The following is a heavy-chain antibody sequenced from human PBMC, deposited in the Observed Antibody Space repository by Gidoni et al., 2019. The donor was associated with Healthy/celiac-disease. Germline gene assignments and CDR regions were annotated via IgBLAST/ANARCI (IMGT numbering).Heavy chain of an antibody. Sequence: QLQLQESGPGLVKPSETLSRTCTVSGGSISSSSYYWGWIRQPPGKGLEWIGSIYYSGSTYYNPSLKSRCTISVDTSKNQFSLKLSSVPAADTAVYYCARDRGSSHFDYWGQGTLVTVSS. CDR3: ARDRGSSHFDY. CDR2: IYYSGST. V-gene: IGHV4-39*07. CDR1: GGSISSSSYY. D-gene: IGHD6-6*01. J-gene: IGHJ4*02.